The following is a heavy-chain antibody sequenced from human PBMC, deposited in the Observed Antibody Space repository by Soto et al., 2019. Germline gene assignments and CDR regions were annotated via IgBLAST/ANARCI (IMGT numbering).Heavy chain of an antibody. D-gene: IGHD6-25*01. V-gene: IGHV2-5*01. J-gene: IGHJ6*02. Sequence: GSGPTLVNPTQTLTLTCTFSGFSLSSSGVGVGWIRQPPGKSREWLAVLYFNGDRRRSPSLENRLTITKDTSKNQVILTMTNMDPVDTATYYCIYRRAAYDYHGLDVWGQGTTVTVSS. CDR1: GFSLSSSGVG. CDR2: LYFNGDR. CDR3: IYRRAAYDYHGLDV.